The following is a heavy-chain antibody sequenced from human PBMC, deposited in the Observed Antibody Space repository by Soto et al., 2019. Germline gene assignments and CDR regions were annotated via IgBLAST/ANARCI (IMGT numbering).Heavy chain of an antibody. J-gene: IGHJ4*02. V-gene: IGHV1-3*01. CDR3: AGQGGGGSFGY. Sequence: QVQLVQYGAEVKRPGASVKVSCKASGYTFTSYAMHWVRQAPGQRLEWMGWINAGNGNTKYSRKFQGRVTITRDTSASTAYMELSSLRSEDTAVYYCAGQGGGGSFGYWGQGTLVTVSS. CDR1: GYTFTSYA. D-gene: IGHD1-26*01. CDR2: INAGNGNT.